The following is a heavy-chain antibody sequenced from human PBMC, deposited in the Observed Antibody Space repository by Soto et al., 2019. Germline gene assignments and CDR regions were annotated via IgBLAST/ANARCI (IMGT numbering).Heavy chain of an antibody. CDR3: ARQDVVVPAAIYGMDV. CDR2: IYPGDSAT. V-gene: IGHV5-51*01. Sequence: GESLKISCKGSGYSFTSYWIGWVRHMPGKGLECMGLIYPGDSATRYSPSYQGQVTISAYKSISTAYLQWSSLKASDTAMYYCARQDVVVPAAIYGMDVWGQGTTVTVSS. D-gene: IGHD2-2*02. CDR1: GYSFTSYW. J-gene: IGHJ6*02.